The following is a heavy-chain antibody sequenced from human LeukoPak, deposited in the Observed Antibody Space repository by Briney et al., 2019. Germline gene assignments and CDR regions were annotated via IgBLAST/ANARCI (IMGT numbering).Heavy chain of an antibody. Sequence: PGGSLRLSCSASGFSLSDSYMSWFRLSAEKGLEWIAYITSSGTTTEYADSVKGRFTISRVNAKNSLYLQMNSLRPEDTAVYYCARDPDYGDPYWGQGTLVTVSS. CDR2: ITSSGTTT. CDR1: GFSLSDSY. J-gene: IGHJ4*02. CDR3: ARDPDYGDPY. V-gene: IGHV3-11*01. D-gene: IGHD4/OR15-4a*01.